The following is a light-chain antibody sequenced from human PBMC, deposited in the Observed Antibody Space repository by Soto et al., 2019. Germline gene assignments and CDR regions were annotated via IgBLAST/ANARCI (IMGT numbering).Light chain of an antibody. CDR1: QSVSSSY. V-gene: IGKV3-20*01. Sequence: IVLTQSPGTLSLSLGERATLSCRASQSVSSSYLAWYQQKPGEAPRLLIYGASSRATGIPDRFSGSGSGTDFTLTISRLEPEDFAVYYCQQYSSSPRGTFGQGTKLEIK. CDR3: QQYSSSPRGT. CDR2: GAS. J-gene: IGKJ2*01.